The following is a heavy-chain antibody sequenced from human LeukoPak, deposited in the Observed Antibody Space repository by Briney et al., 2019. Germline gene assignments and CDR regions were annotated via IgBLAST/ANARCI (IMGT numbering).Heavy chain of an antibody. D-gene: IGHD3-16*01. CDR2: IYPGDSDI. CDR1: GYNFTNYW. J-gene: IGHJ4*02. Sequence: GESLKISCKGSGYNFTNYWIGWVRQMPGKGLEWMGIIYPGDSDIRYSPSFQGQVTISVDKSANTAYLQRSSLKASDTAIYYCARIPMITSYYYFDYWGQGTLVTVSS. V-gene: IGHV5-51*01. CDR3: ARIPMITSYYYFDY.